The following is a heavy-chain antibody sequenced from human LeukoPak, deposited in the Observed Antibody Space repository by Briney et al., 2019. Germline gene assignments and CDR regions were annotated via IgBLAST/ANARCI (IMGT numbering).Heavy chain of an antibody. CDR1: GDSFTSYW. V-gene: IGHV5-10-1*01. CDR2: ASPSDSET. CDR3: ARVVCSGDTCYPRNWSDP. Sequence: GESLKISCTTSGDSFTSYWISWVRQMPGKGLEWMGRASPSDSETYYSPAFRGHVTMSVDKSISIAYLHWSSLRASDTAIYYCARVVCSGDTCYPRNWSDPWGQGTLVTVSS. J-gene: IGHJ5*02. D-gene: IGHD2-15*01.